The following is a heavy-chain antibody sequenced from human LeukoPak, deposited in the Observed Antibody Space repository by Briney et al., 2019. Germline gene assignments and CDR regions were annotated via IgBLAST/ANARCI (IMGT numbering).Heavy chain of an antibody. CDR2: ISAYNGNT. Sequence: GASVTVSCKASGYTSTSYGISGVRQAPGQGLEGMGWISAYNGNTNYAQKLQGRVTMTTDTSTSTAYMELRSLRSDDTAVYYCARDFDSSGWFDYWGQGTLVTVSS. J-gene: IGHJ4*02. CDR3: ARDFDSSGWFDY. D-gene: IGHD6-19*01. CDR1: GYTSTSYG. V-gene: IGHV1-18*04.